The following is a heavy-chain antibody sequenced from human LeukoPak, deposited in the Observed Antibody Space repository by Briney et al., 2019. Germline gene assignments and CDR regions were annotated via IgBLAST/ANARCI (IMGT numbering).Heavy chain of an antibody. J-gene: IGHJ4*02. CDR2: ISYDGSNK. D-gene: IGHD6-13*01. CDR3: AKGIAAVTLFDY. Sequence: GGSLRLSCAASGFTFSSYAMHWVRQAPGKGLEWVAVISYDGSNKYYADSVKGRFTISRDNSKNTLYLQMNSLRAEDTAVYYCAKGIAAVTLFDYWGQGTLVTVSS. CDR1: GFTFSSYA. V-gene: IGHV3-30*04.